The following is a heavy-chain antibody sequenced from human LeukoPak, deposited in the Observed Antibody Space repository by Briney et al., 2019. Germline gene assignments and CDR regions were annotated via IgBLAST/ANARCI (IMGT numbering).Heavy chain of an antibody. Sequence: GGSLRLSCGASGFTLRNYWMHWVRQAPGKELVWVSRINSDGTMTNYADSVKGRFTISRDNAKNTLHLQMNSLRAEDTAVYYCARGLAVAGNCMDVWGQGTTVTVSS. V-gene: IGHV3-74*01. CDR3: ARGLAVAGNCMDV. CDR1: GFTLRNYW. CDR2: INSDGTMT. J-gene: IGHJ6*02. D-gene: IGHD6-19*01.